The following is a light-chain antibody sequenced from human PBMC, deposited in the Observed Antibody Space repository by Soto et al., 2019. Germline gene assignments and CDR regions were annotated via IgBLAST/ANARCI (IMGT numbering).Light chain of an antibody. Sequence: QSVLTQPPSVSGAPGQTVTISCTGSSSSIGSGYGVHWYQQLPRTAPKLLIYDNNNRPSGVPDRFSGSRSGTSASLAIAGLQAEDEADYYCQSFDSSLSTWVFGGGTKVTVL. V-gene: IGLV1-40*01. CDR3: QSFDSSLSTWV. J-gene: IGLJ3*02. CDR2: DNN. CDR1: SSSIGSGYG.